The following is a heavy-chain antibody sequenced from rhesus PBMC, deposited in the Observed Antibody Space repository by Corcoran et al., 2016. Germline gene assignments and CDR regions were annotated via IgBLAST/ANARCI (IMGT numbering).Heavy chain of an antibody. V-gene: IGHV4-122*02. Sequence: QVQLQESGPGLVKPSETLSLTCAVSGGSISSGYYYWSWIRQPPGKGLDGIGYITYDGSTSYNPSLKGRVTLSRDTSKNQFSLRLSSVTAADTAVYYCARGSTAGTSFDYWGQGVLVTVSS. CDR1: GGSISSGYYY. CDR3: ARGSTAGTSFDY. J-gene: IGHJ4*01. CDR2: ITYDGST. D-gene: IGHD1-1*01.